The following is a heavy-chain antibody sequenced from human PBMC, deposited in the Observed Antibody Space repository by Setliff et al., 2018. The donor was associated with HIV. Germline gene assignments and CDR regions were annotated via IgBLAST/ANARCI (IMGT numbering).Heavy chain of an antibody. Sequence: SETLSLTCAVYGGSFKDPNWSWIRQPPGKGLEWIGEINHIRSTNYNPSLKSRVTMSVDTSKNHFSLKLSSVTAADTAVYYCARDSTDGSGFPGPPSFWGQGTLVTVSS. V-gene: IGHV4-34*01. CDR3: ARDSTDGSGFPGPPSF. J-gene: IGHJ4*02. D-gene: IGHD3-22*01. CDR2: INHIRST. CDR1: GGSFKDPN.